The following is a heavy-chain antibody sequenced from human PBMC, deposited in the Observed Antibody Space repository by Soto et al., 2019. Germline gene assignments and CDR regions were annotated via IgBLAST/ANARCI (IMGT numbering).Heavy chain of an antibody. Sequence: GASLKISCKASGYDFTNYWIAWVRQTPGRGLEWMGMIYPGDSDIRYNPSFRGRVTISADKSITSAFVQWGSLKASDSAIYYCARFRAPRRQLISMSFHLWGLGTLVTVSS. CDR2: IYPGDSDI. V-gene: IGHV5-51*01. D-gene: IGHD6-13*01. CDR3: ARFRAPRRQLISMSFHL. CDR1: GYDFTNYW. J-gene: IGHJ3*01.